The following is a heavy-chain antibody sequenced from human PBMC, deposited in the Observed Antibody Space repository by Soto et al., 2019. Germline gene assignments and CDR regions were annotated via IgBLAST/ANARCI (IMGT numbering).Heavy chain of an antibody. CDR2: IYHGGST. CDR1: GYSISSGYY. J-gene: IGHJ5*02. D-gene: IGHD3-22*01. Sequence: SETLSLTCAVSGYSISSGYYWGWLRQPPGKGLEWIRSIYHGGSTYYNPSLNSRVTLSIDMTNNHVSLLLNSVTAADTAVYYCARVGPWVPYYYDSSPYTFEIWFDPWGQGTLVTVST. CDR3: ARVGPWVPYYYDSSPYTFEIWFDP. V-gene: IGHV4-38-2*01.